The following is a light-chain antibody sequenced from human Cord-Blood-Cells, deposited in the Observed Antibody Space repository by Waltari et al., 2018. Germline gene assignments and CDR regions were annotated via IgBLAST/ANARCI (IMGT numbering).Light chain of an antibody. CDR3: CSYAGSRV. CDR1: SRDVGSYNL. Sequence: QSALTQPASVSGSPGPSIPISCTGTSRDVGSYNLVSWYQQHPGKAPKLMIYEGSKRPSGVSNRFSGSKSGNTASLTISGLQAEDEADYYCCSYAGSRVFGGGTKLTVL. V-gene: IGLV2-23*01. J-gene: IGLJ3*02. CDR2: EGS.